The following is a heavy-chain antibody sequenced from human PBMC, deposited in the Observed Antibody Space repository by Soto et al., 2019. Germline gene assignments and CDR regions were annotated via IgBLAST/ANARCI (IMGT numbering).Heavy chain of an antibody. V-gene: IGHV4-59*01. D-gene: IGHD5-18*01. CDR3: GRDHGRFSYVD. CDR2: LHYSGST. Sequence: PSETLSLTCTVSGGSISSYYWSWIRQPPGKGLEWIGNLHYSGSTNYNPSLKSRVTISVDTSKNQFSLKLSSVTAADTAVYYCGRDHGRFSYVDRGQGTRVTASS. CDR1: GGSISSYY. J-gene: IGHJ4*02.